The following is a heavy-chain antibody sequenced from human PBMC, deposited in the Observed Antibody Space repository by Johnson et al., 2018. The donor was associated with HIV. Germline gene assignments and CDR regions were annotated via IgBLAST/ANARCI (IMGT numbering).Heavy chain of an antibody. J-gene: IGHJ3*02. D-gene: IGHD1-26*01. V-gene: IGHV3-33*06. CDR2: IWYDGSNK. Sequence: QVQLVESGGGVVQPGRSLRLSCAASGFTFSSYGMHWVRQAPGKGLEWVAVIWYDGSNKYYADSVGGRFTISRDNSKNTLHLQMNSLRAEDTAVYYCAKEPAVGYSGSFSGGFDIWGQGTMVTVSS. CDR3: AKEPAVGYSGSFSGGFDI. CDR1: GFTFSSYG.